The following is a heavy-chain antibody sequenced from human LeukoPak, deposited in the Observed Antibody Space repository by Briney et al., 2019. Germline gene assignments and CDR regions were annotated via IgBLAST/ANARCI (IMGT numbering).Heavy chain of an antibody. CDR3: ARDTNYIYYYGMDV. Sequence: GGSLRLSCAASGFTFSSYGMHWVRQAPGEGLEWVAVIWYDGSNKYYADSVKGRFTISRDNSKNTLYLQMNSLRAEDTAVYYCARDTNYIYYYGMDVWGQGTTVTVSS. CDR2: IWYDGSNK. CDR1: GFTFSSYG. D-gene: IGHD4/OR15-4a*01. V-gene: IGHV3-33*01. J-gene: IGHJ6*02.